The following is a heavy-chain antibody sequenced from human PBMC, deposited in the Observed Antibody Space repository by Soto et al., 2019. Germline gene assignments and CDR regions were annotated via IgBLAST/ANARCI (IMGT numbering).Heavy chain of an antibody. D-gene: IGHD2-21*01. CDR2: IYYNGTT. CDR3: ARGGDCGGSGCYSDRWFDS. J-gene: IGHJ5*01. Sequence: PSETLSLTCTVSGGSISSPNFYWSWIRQHPGKGLEWIGHIYYNGTTYYNPTLKSRVSISVDTSKNQFSLKLSSVTAADTAVYYCARGGDCGGSGCYSDRWFDSWGQGTLVTVSS. CDR1: GGSISSPNFY. V-gene: IGHV4-31*03.